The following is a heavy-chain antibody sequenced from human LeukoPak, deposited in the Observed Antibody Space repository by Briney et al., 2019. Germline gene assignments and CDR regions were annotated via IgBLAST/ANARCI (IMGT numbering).Heavy chain of an antibody. J-gene: IGHJ4*02. Sequence: ASVKVSCKASGYTFTSNYIHWLRQAPGQGLEWMGIINPSDGSTTYAQKFQGRVTMTRDTSTSTVYMELSSLRSEDTAAYYCATDGRSYDSSAYYYFDYWGQGTLVTVSS. CDR1: GYTFTSNY. V-gene: IGHV1-46*01. CDR2: INPSDGST. CDR3: ATDGRSYDSSAYYYFDY. D-gene: IGHD3-22*01.